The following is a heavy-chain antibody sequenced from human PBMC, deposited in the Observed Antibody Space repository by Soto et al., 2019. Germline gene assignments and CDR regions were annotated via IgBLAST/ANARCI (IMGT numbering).Heavy chain of an antibody. CDR3: ARAFRERPPRRHYGMDV. Sequence: PGESLKISCKGSGYSFTSYWIGWVRQMPGKGLEWMGIIYPGDSDTRYSPSFQGQVTISADKSIGTAYLQWSSLKASDTAMYYCARAFRERPPRRHYGMDVWGQGTTVTVSS. CDR2: IYPGDSDT. CDR1: GYSFTSYW. D-gene: IGHD6-6*01. V-gene: IGHV5-51*01. J-gene: IGHJ6*02.